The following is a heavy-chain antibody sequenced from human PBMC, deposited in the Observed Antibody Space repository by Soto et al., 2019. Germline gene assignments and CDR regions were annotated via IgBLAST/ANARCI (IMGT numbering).Heavy chain of an antibody. V-gene: IGHV3-48*04. Sequence: GGSLSLSCAASGFTFSSDSSHWGRRAPGQGLEWVSYISSSSSTIYYADSVKGRFTISRDNAENSVYLEMDSLRAEDTALYYCARDVDADFRTDFDYWGRGTLVPVS. J-gene: IGHJ4*02. CDR3: ARDVDADFRTDFDY. CDR2: ISSSSSTI. CDR1: GFTFSSDS. D-gene: IGHD4-17*01.